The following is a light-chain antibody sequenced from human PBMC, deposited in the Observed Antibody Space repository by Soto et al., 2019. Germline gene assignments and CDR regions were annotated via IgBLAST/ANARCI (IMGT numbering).Light chain of an antibody. CDR1: SSNVGGFSY. J-gene: IGLJ3*02. Sequence: QSVLTQPASVSGSPGQSITISCIGTSSNVGGFSYVSWYQQHPGKAPKLMIYDVSNRPSGVSNRFFGSKSGNTASLTISGLQAEDEADYYCSSYTSSTTLGVFGGGTKLTVL. V-gene: IGLV2-14*01. CDR3: SSYTSSTTLGV. CDR2: DVS.